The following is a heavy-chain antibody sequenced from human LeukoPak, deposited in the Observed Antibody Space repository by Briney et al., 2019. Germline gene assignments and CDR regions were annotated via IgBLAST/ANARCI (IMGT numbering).Heavy chain of an antibody. D-gene: IGHD5-12*01. V-gene: IGHV4-59*01. CDR3: AGGLGYLDAFDI. J-gene: IGHJ3*02. Sequence: SETLSLTCTVSGGSISSYYWSWIRQPPGKGLEWIGYIYYSGSTNHNPSLKSRVTISVDTSKNQFSLKLSSVTAADTAVYYCAGGLGYLDAFDIWGQGTMVTVSS. CDR1: GGSISSYY. CDR2: IYYSGST.